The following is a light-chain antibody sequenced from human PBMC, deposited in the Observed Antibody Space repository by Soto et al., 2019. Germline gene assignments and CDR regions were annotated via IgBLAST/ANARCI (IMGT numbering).Light chain of an antibody. V-gene: IGKV3-15*01. CDR2: GAS. J-gene: IGKJ1*01. Sequence: VMTQSPATLSVSPGERATLSCRASQSLRSSLAWYQQKPGQAPRLLIYGASTRATGIPARFSGSGSGTEFTLTISSLQSEDFAVYFCQQNNIWPQTFGQGTKVELK. CDR3: QQNNIWPQT. CDR1: QSLRSS.